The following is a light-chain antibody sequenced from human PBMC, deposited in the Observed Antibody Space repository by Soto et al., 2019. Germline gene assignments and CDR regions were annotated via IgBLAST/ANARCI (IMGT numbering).Light chain of an antibody. J-gene: IGLJ1*01. CDR2: DVS. V-gene: IGLV2-23*02. CDR1: TNDNGAYNL. Sequence: QSALIQPASVSGSPGQSITISCSGTTNDNGAYNLVSWYQHRPDRAPQLMILDVSKRPSGVSYRFSGSKSGNTASLTISGLQAEDEADYYCCSFARDSLYVFGTGTKLTVL. CDR3: CSFARDSLYV.